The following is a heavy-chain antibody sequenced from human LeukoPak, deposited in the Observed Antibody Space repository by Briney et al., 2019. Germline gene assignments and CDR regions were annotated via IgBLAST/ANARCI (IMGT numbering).Heavy chain of an antibody. CDR2: IRSKASSYAT. J-gene: IGHJ4*02. CDR1: GFTFSGSA. V-gene: IGHV3-73*01. D-gene: IGHD2-15*01. CDR3: TVNYCSGATCYMY. Sequence: GGSLRLSCAASGFTFSGSAMHWVRQASGKGLEWVGRIRSKASSYATAYAASVKGRFTISRDDSKNTAYLQMNSLKTEDTAVYYCTVNYCSGATCYMYWGQGTLVTVSS.